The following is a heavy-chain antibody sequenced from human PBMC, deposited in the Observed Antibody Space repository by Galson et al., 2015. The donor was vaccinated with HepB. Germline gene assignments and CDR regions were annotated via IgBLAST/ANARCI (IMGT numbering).Heavy chain of an antibody. CDR3: ARGGYCSGASCYLGTFDI. CDR1: GFIFSTYS. D-gene: IGHD2-15*01. J-gene: IGHJ4*02. CDR2: ITSSSASI. V-gene: IGHV3-48*02. Sequence: SLRLSCAASGFIFSTYSMNWVRQAPGKGLEWLAYITSSSASIYYADSVKGRFTLSRDNAKNSLFLQMNTLRDGDTAVYYCARGGYCSGASCYLGTFDIWGQGTLDTVSS.